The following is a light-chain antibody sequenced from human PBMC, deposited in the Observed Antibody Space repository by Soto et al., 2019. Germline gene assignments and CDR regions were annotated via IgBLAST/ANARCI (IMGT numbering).Light chain of an antibody. Sequence: ASSGVSVSIYCRASQGISSYLAWYQQKPGKAPKLLIYAASTLQSGVPSRFSGSGSGTDFTLTISRLEPEDFAVYYCQEYDGAPPITFGLGTRLEIK. J-gene: IGKJ5*01. CDR1: QGISSY. CDR3: QEYDGAPPIT. V-gene: IGKV1-8*01. CDR2: AAS.